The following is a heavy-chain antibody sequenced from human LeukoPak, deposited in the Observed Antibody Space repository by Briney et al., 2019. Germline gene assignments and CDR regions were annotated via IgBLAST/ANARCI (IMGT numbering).Heavy chain of an antibody. CDR3: ARGGAPGDAFDV. V-gene: IGHV1-69*13. CDR2: IIPIFGTA. Sequence: ASVKVSCKASGDTFSSYAISWVRQAPGQGLEWMGGIIPIFGTANYAQKFQGRVTITADESTNTAYMELSSLRSEDTAMYYCARGGAPGDAFDVWGQGTMLTVSS. J-gene: IGHJ3*01. CDR1: GDTFSSYA. D-gene: IGHD5-12*01.